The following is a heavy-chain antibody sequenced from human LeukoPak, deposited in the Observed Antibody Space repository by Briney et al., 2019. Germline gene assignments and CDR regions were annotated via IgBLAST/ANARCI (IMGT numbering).Heavy chain of an antibody. V-gene: IGHV1-2*02. Sequence: GASVKVSCKASGYTFTGYYMHWVRQAPGQGLEWMGWINPNSGGTNYAQKFQGRVTMTRNTSISTAYMELSSLRSEDTAVYYCARGFPGYTNPWRNYYYYMDVWGKGTTVTVSS. D-gene: IGHD5-18*01. CDR1: GYTFTGYY. J-gene: IGHJ6*03. CDR2: INPNSGGT. CDR3: ARGFPGYTNPWRNYYYYMDV.